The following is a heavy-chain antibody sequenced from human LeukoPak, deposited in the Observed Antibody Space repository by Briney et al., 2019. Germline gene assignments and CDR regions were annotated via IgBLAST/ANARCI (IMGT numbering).Heavy chain of an antibody. J-gene: IGHJ6*03. D-gene: IGHD4-11*01. CDR3: ARGVTVPPPPQKYYSYYYYMDV. CDR2: IIPIFGTA. V-gene: IGHV1-69*05. Sequence: SVRVSCKASGGTFSSYAISWVRQAPGQGLEWMGGIIPIFGTANYSQKFQGRVTITTDESTSTAYMELSSLRSEDTAVYYCARGVTVPPPPQKYYSYYYYMDVWGKGTTVTVSS. CDR1: GGTFSSYA.